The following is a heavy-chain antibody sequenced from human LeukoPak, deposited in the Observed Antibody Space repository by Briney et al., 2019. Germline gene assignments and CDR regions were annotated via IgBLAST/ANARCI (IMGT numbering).Heavy chain of an antibody. J-gene: IGHJ4*02. V-gene: IGHV3-23*01. Sequence: GSLRLSCAASGFTFSSYGMSWVRQAPGKGLEWVSAISGSGGSTYYADSVKGRFTVSRDNSKNTLYLQMNSLRAEDTAVYYCTKPIKYYYGSGSYPFDYWGQGTLVTVSS. CDR3: TKPIKYYYGSGSYPFDY. CDR2: ISGSGGST. D-gene: IGHD3-10*01. CDR1: GFTFSSYG.